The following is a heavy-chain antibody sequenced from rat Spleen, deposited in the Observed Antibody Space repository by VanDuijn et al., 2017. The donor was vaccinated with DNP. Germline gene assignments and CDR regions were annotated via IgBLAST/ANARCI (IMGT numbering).Heavy chain of an antibody. Sequence: EVQLVESGGGLVKPGRSLKLSCVASGFTFSDYAVAWVRQGPKKGLEWVATLSSDGSRTFYRDSGKGRFSISRDTAKNTLYLHMDSLRSEDTATYYCARLYRYNYFDYWGQGVMVTVSS. CDR3: ARLYRYNYFDY. V-gene: IGHV5-7*01. CDR1: GFTFSDYA. D-gene: IGHD1-5*01. CDR2: LSSDGSRT. J-gene: IGHJ2*01.